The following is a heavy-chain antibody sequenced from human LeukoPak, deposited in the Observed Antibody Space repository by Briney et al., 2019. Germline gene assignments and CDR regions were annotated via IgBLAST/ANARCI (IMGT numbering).Heavy chain of an antibody. Sequence: GGSLGLSCAASGFTFSRCGMHWVRQAPGKGLEWVTTISFDGNNKYYADSVKGRFTISRDNSKNALYLQMNSLRAEDSALYYCAKDSSSTRSFDYWGQGTLVTVSS. CDR2: ISFDGNNK. V-gene: IGHV3-30*18. CDR1: GFTFSRCG. J-gene: IGHJ4*02. D-gene: IGHD2-2*01. CDR3: AKDSSSTRSFDY.